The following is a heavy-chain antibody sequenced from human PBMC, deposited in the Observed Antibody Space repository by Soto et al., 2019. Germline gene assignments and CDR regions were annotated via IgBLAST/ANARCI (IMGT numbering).Heavy chain of an antibody. J-gene: IGHJ4*02. CDR3: ARPYCSGGICYYYFDY. CDR2: IYYDGSNK. D-gene: IGHD2-15*01. CDR1: GFTFSSYA. V-gene: IGHV3-33*01. Sequence: QVQLVESGGGVVQPGRSLRLSCAASGFTFSSYAMHWVRQAPGRGLEWVAVIYYDGSNKYYIDSVKGRFTISRDHSKKTLYLQMNSLSAEDTAVYYCARPYCSGGICYYYFDYWGQGTLVTVSS.